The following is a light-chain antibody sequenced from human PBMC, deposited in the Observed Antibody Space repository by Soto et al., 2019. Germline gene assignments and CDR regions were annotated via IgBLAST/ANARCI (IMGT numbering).Light chain of an antibody. Sequence: EIVLTQSPVTLSLSPGEIATLSFRASQSVSTYLGLYQQKPGQAPRLLISGASSRATGIPDRFSGSGSGTDFTLTISSLQPEDFATYYCQQSYSTPITFGQGTRLEIK. CDR1: QSVSTY. J-gene: IGKJ5*01. CDR3: QQSYSTPIT. CDR2: GAS. V-gene: IGKV3-11*01.